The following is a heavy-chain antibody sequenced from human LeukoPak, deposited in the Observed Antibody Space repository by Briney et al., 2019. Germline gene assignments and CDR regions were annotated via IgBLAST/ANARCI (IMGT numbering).Heavy chain of an antibody. CDR3: ARDTYQLPLSYGMDV. Sequence: KPSETLSLTCTVSGYSISSGYYWGWIRQPPGKGLEWIGSIYHSGSTYYNPSLKSRVTISVDTSKNQFSLKLSSVTAADTAVYYCARDTYQLPLSYGMDVWGQGTTVTVSS. D-gene: IGHD2-2*01. CDR1: GYSISSGYY. V-gene: IGHV4-38-2*02. J-gene: IGHJ6*02. CDR2: IYHSGST.